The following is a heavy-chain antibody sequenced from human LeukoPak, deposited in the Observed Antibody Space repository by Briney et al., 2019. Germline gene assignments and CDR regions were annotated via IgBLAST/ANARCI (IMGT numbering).Heavy chain of an antibody. CDR3: ASGRNVGITGTTGAFHL. CDR2: ITSSSSYI. V-gene: IGHV3-21*01. D-gene: IGHD1-7*01. J-gene: IGHJ3*01. CDR1: GFTFSSYI. Sequence: GGSLRLASAASGFTFSSYIMNWVRQAPGKGLGWVSSITSSSSYIYYADSVKGRFTISRDNAKNSLYLQMNSLGDEDTAVYYCASGRNVGITGTTGAFHLWRQGTMVTVSS.